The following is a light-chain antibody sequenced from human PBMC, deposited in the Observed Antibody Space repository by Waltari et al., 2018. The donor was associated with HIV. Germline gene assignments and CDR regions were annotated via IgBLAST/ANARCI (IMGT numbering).Light chain of an antibody. J-gene: IGKJ4*01. CDR3: QQYNDWPPLT. CDR2: GAS. Sequence: ETVMTQSPATLSVSPGERATLSCRASQSVSSNLAWYQQKPGQPPRLLIYGASTRATGIPARFSGSGSGTEFTLTISSLQSEDFAVYYCQQYNDWPPLTFGGGTKVDIK. CDR1: QSVSSN. V-gene: IGKV3-15*01.